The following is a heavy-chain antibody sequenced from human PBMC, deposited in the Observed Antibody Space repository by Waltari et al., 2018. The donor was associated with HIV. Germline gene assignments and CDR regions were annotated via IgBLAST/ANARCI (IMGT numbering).Heavy chain of an antibody. CDR1: GGTCNNYA. CDR3: ARMATVVDWYFDL. J-gene: IGHJ2*01. Sequence: QVQLVQSGAEVKXPGDSVKVSCKASGGTCNNYAINWVRQDPGQGLEWMGGIIPVFGTTNYAQKFQGRLTIIADESTSTGYMELSSLRSEDTAVYYCARMATVVDWYFDLWGRGTLVTVSS. D-gene: IGHD2-15*01. CDR2: IIPVFGTT. V-gene: IGHV1-69*01.